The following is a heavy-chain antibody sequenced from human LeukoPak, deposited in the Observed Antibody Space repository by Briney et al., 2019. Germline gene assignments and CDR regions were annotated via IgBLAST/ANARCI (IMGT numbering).Heavy chain of an antibody. CDR3: ARLIARYCSSTSCRGDYYYHYGMDV. D-gene: IGHD2-2*01. Sequence: SETLSLTCTVSGGSISSYYWSWIRQPPGKGLEWIGYIYYSGSTNYNPSLKSRVTISVDTSKNQFSLKLSSVTAADTAVYYCARLIARYCSSTSCRGDYYYHYGMDVWGQGTTVTVSS. CDR1: GGSISSYY. V-gene: IGHV4-59*01. J-gene: IGHJ6*02. CDR2: IYYSGST.